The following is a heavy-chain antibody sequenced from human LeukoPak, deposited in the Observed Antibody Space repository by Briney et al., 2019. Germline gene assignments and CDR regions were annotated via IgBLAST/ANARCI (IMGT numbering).Heavy chain of an antibody. CDR3: ARSLGYCSGGSCHGGYYYYGMDV. CDR1: GFTFSSYW. J-gene: IGHJ6*02. Sequence: GGSLRLSCAASGFTFSSYWMSWVRQAPGKGLEWVANIKQDGSEKYYVDSVKGRFTISRDNAKNSLYLQMNSLRAEDTAVYYCARSLGYCSGGSCHGGYYYYGMDVWGQGTTVTVSS. CDR2: IKQDGSEK. D-gene: IGHD2-15*01. V-gene: IGHV3-7*01.